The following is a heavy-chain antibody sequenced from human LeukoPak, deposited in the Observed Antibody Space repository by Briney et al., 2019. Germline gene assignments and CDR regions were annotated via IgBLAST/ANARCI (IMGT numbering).Heavy chain of an antibody. D-gene: IGHD6-13*01. V-gene: IGHV3-48*03. Sequence: PGGSLRLFCAASGFTFSSYEMNWVRQAPGKGLEWVSYISSSGSTIYYADSVKGRFTISRDNAKNSLYLQMNSLRAEDTAVYYCARGQAAAGTGIDFDYWGQGTLVTVSS. CDR3: ARGQAAAGTGIDFDY. CDR2: ISSSGSTI. J-gene: IGHJ4*02. CDR1: GFTFSSYE.